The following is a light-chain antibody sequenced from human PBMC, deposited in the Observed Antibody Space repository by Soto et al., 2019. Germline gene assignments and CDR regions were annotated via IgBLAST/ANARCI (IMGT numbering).Light chain of an antibody. J-gene: IGKJ1*01. V-gene: IGKV3-15*01. CDR1: QSISSK. CDR3: QNYNDWRWT. CDR2: GAS. Sequence: EIVMTQSPATLSVSPGEGATLSCRASQSISSKLDWYQQKRGQAPRLLIYGASTRATGVPARFSGSGSGTEFTLTISSLQSEDLAVYYCQNYNDWRWTFGQGTKVEIK.